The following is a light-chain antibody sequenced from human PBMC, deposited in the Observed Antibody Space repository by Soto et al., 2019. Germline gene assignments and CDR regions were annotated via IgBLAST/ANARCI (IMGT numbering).Light chain of an antibody. CDR2: GAS. Sequence: PGDRVTLSCRASQRVSSSYLTWYQQKPGQAPRLLIYGASTRATGIPARFSGSGSGTDFTLTISSLQPEDFAVYYCQQDYNLPQTFGQGTKVEIK. CDR1: QRVSSSY. J-gene: IGKJ1*01. CDR3: QQDYNLPQT. V-gene: IGKV3D-7*01.